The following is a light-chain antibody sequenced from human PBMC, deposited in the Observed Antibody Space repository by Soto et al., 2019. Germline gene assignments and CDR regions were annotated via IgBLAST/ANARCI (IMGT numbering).Light chain of an antibody. V-gene: IGKV2-30*02. Sequence: DVLMTQSPLPLPVTLGRPASISCKHIQSLVHSDGNTYLNWFQQRKGQSPRRLIYMVSNRDSGVPDRFSGSGSGTDCTLKFSRVEAEDVGVYYCMQATHSPWTFGQGTKVDI. J-gene: IGKJ1*01. CDR3: MQATHSPWT. CDR2: MVS. CDR1: QSLVHSDGNTY.